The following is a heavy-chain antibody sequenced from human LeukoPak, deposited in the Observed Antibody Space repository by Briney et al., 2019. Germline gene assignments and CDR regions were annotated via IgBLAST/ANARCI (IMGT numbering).Heavy chain of an antibody. CDR1: GYSISSGYY. Sequence: KPSETLSLTCAVSGYSISSGYYWGWIRQPPGKGLEWIGSIYHSGSTYYNPSLKSRVTISVDTSKNQFSLKLSSVTAADTAVYYCARPTPGLNPVGIWGQGTMVTVSS. J-gene: IGHJ3*02. V-gene: IGHV4-38-2*01. CDR3: ARPTPGLNPVGI. CDR2: IYHSGST.